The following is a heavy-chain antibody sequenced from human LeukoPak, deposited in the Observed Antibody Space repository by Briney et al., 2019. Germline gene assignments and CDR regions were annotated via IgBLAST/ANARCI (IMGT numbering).Heavy chain of an antibody. V-gene: IGHV4-34*01. Sequence: SETLSLTCAVYGGSFSGYYWSWIRQPPGKGLEWIGEIYHSGSTNYNPSLKSRVTISVDKSKNQFSLKLSSVTAADTAVYYCASSIAVAAHYYYYYYMDVWGKGTTVTVSS. CDR2: IYHSGST. CDR3: ASSIAVAAHYYYYYYMDV. D-gene: IGHD6-19*01. J-gene: IGHJ6*03. CDR1: GGSFSGYY.